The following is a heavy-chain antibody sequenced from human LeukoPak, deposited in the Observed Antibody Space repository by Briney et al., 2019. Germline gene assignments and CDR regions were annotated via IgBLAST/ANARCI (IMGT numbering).Heavy chain of an antibody. Sequence: GGSLRLSCAASGFTVSSNYMSWVRQAPGKGLEWVSVIYSGGSTYYADSVRGRFTISRDNSKNTLYLQMNSLRAEDTAVYYCARDSRSHYDILTEGFDYWGQGTLVTVSS. D-gene: IGHD3-9*01. CDR3: ARDSRSHYDILTEGFDY. CDR1: GFTVSSNY. CDR2: IYSGGST. J-gene: IGHJ4*02. V-gene: IGHV3-66*01.